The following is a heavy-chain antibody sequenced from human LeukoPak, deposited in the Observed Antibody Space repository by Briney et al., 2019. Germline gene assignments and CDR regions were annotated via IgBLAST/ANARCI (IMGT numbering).Heavy chain of an antibody. J-gene: IGHJ4*02. V-gene: IGHV1-46*01. Sequence: ASVKVSCKASGYTFTGYYMHWVRQAPGQGLEWVGIINPSGGSTSYAQKFQGRVTMTRDTSTSTVYMELSSLRSEDTAVYYCARVGWELRYFDYWGQGTLVTVSS. CDR3: ARVGWELRYFDY. D-gene: IGHD1-26*01. CDR2: INPSGGST. CDR1: GYTFTGYY.